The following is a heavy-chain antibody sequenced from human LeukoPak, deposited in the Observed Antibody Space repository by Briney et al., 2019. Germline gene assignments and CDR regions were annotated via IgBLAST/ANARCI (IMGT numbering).Heavy chain of an antibody. CDR3: ARGPSDLEWLSTYYYYYYMDV. Sequence: GGSLRLSCAASGFTFSSYGMNWVRQAPGKGLEWVSSISSSSSYIYYADSVKGRFTISRDNAKNSLYLQMNSLRAEDTAVYYCARGPSDLEWLSTYYYYYYMDVWGKGTTVTVSS. J-gene: IGHJ6*03. D-gene: IGHD3-3*01. V-gene: IGHV3-21*01. CDR2: ISSSSSYI. CDR1: GFTFSSYG.